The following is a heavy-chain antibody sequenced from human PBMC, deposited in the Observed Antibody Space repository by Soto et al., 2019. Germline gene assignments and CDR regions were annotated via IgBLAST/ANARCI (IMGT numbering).Heavy chain of an antibody. CDR1: GLTFSNYW. J-gene: IGHJ4*02. CDR2: INQDESRK. V-gene: IGHV3-7*03. D-gene: IGHD2-21*01. Sequence: GGSLRLSCVASGLTFSNYWMTWVRQAPGKGLEWVANINQDESRKNYVDSVKGRFIISRDNAKNSLYLQMNSLTADDTGVYYCATDILIRDYWGQGTRVTVSP. CDR3: ATDILIRDY.